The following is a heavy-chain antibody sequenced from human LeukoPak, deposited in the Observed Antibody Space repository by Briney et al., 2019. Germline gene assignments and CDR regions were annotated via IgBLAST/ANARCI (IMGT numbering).Heavy chain of an antibody. CDR2: IWYDGSNK. CDR3: ARDGIGDGGDLLPSYYYGMDV. CDR1: GFTFSSYA. V-gene: IGHV3-33*08. J-gene: IGHJ6*02. D-gene: IGHD2-21*02. Sequence: PGRSLRLSCAASGFTFSSYAMHWVRQAPGKGLEWVAVIWYDGSNKYYADSVKGRFTISRDNSKNTLYLQMNSLRAEDTAVYYCARDGIGDGGDLLPSYYYGMDVWGQGTTVTVSS.